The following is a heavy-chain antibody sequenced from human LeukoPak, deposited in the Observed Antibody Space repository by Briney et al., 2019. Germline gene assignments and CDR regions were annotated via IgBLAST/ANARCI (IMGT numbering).Heavy chain of an antibody. CDR1: GFTFDTYN. D-gene: IGHD3-9*01. Sequence: GSLRLSCAASGFTFDTYNFNWVRQAPGKGLEWVATIRSYSSYIHYADSVKGRFTISRDNAKNSLYLQMNSLRAEDTAVYYCASLERYDILTGPFDYWGQGTLVTVSS. CDR3: ASLERYDILTGPFDY. V-gene: IGHV3-21*01. J-gene: IGHJ4*02. CDR2: IRSYSSYI.